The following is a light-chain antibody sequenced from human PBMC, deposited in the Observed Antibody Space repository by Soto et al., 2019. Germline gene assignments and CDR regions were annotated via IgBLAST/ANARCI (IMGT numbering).Light chain of an antibody. V-gene: IGKV1-5*01. CDR1: QTISSW. CDR3: QQLDSHPLT. J-gene: IGKJ2*01. CDR2: ATS. Sequence: DIQMTQSPSTLSGSVGDRVTITCRASQTISSWLAWYQQKPGKAPKLLIYATSILQRGVPSRFSGSGSGTEFTLTISSLQPEDFATYYCQQLDSHPLTFGQGTKVDIK.